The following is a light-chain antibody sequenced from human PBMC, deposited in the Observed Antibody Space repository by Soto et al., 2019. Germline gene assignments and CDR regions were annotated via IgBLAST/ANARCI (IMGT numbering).Light chain of an antibody. CDR3: QQCYSAPWT. CDR2: WGS. V-gene: IGKV4-1*01. CDR1: QSVLYSSNNKNY. J-gene: IGKJ1*01. Sequence: DIVMTQSPDSLAVSLGERATINCKYSQSVLYSSNNKNYLAWYQQKPGQPPKLLIYWGSTRESGVPDRFSGSGSGTDFTLTISSLQAEDVAVYYCQQCYSAPWTFGQGTKVEFK.